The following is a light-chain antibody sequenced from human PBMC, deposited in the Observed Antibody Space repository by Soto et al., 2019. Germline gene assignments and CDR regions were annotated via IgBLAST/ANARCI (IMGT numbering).Light chain of an antibody. J-gene: IGKJ1*01. V-gene: IGKV3-15*01. CDR1: QSVSSY. Sequence: EIVLTQSPATLSLSPGARATLSCRASQSVSSYLAWYQQKPGQAPRLLIYGASARATGLPFRFSGSGSGTEFTLTISSLQSEDLAVYYCQQYNNWPLTFGQGTKVDIK. CDR3: QQYNNWPLT. CDR2: GAS.